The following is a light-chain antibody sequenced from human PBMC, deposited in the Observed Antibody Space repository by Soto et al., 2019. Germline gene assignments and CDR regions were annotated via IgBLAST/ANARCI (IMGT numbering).Light chain of an antibody. V-gene: IGKV3-15*01. CDR3: QQYNNWPPFT. CDR2: GAS. Sequence: EIVMTQSPATLSVSPGERAILSCRASQSVSTNLGWYQQKPGQAPRLLIFGASTRATGIAARFSGSGSGTEFTLTISSLQSEDSAVYYCQQYNNWPPFTFGQGTRLEIK. CDR1: QSVSTN. J-gene: IGKJ5*01.